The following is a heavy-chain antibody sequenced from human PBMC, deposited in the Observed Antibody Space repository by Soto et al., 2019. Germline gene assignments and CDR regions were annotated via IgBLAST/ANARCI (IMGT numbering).Heavy chain of an antibody. CDR1: GGSISSGDYY. D-gene: IGHD1-26*01. CDR3: ARRYGGNFDF. J-gene: IGHJ4*02. V-gene: IGHV4-30-4*02. CDR2: IYYSGSA. Sequence: SETLSLTCAVYGGSISSGDYYWSWIRQPPGKGLEWIGYIYYSGSAYYNPSLKSRVTISVDTSKNQFSLKLSSVTAADTAVYYCARRYGGNFDFWGQGTLVTVS.